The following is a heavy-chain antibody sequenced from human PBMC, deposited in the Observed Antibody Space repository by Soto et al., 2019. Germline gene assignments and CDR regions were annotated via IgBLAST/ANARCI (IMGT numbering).Heavy chain of an antibody. Sequence: PSETLSLTCTVSGGSISSYYWSWIRQPPGKRLEWIGYIYYSGSTNYNPSLKSRVTISVDTSKNQFSLKLSSVTAADTAVYYCARGVEVLLWFGELSTSNWFDPWGQGTLVTVSS. CDR3: ARGVEVLLWFGELSTSNWFDP. CDR1: GGSISSYY. D-gene: IGHD3-10*01. CDR2: IYYSGST. V-gene: IGHV4-59*01. J-gene: IGHJ5*02.